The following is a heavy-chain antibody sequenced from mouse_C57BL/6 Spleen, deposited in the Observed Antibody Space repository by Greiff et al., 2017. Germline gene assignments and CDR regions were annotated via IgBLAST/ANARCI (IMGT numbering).Heavy chain of an antibody. D-gene: IGHD1-1*01. CDR1: GYTFTSYG. CDR2: IYPRSGNT. CDR3: ARPGSSYDAMDY. J-gene: IGHJ4*01. V-gene: IGHV1-81*01. Sequence: MQLQQSGAELARPGASVKLSCKASGYTFTSYGISWVKQRTGQGLEWIGEIYPRSGNTYYNEKFKGKATLTADKSSSTAYMELRSLTSEDSAVYFCARPGSSYDAMDYWGQGTSVTVSS.